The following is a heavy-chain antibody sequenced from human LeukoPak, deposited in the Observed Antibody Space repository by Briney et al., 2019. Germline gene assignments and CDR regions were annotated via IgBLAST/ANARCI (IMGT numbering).Heavy chain of an antibody. J-gene: IGHJ4*02. D-gene: IGHD6-13*01. Sequence: ASVKVSCKASGYTFTNYYIHWVRQAPGQGLEWMGWIRPNSGGTNYAQNFQGRVTMTRDTSISTAYMELSRLISDDTAVYYCTRGGASSSWAAYFDFWGQGTLVTVSS. V-gene: IGHV1-2*02. CDR3: TRGGASSSWAAYFDF. CDR1: GYTFTNYY. CDR2: IRPNSGGT.